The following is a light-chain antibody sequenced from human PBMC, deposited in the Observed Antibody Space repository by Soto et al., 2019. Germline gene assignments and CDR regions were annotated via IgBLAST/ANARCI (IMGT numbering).Light chain of an antibody. CDR3: TSYSGGNILV. CDR1: SSDIGSYNF. V-gene: IGLV2-8*01. CDR2: EVR. Sequence: QSALTQPPSASGSPGQSVTISCTGTSSDIGSYNFVSWYQQHPGKAPKVMLYEVRKRPSGVPDRFSGSTSGNTASLPVSGLQADDEADYYCTSYSGGNILVFGGRTKLTVL. J-gene: IGLJ2*01.